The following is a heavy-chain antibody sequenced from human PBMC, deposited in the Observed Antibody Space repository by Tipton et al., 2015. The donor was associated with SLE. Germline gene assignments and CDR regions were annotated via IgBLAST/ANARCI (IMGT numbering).Heavy chain of an antibody. D-gene: IGHD6-13*01. CDR3: AREEKKYSSSYGMDV. CDR1: GFTFSSYS. V-gene: IGHV3-48*01. CDR2: ISSSSSTI. J-gene: IGHJ6*02. Sequence: GSLRLSCAASGFTFSSYSMNWVRQAPGKGLEWVSYISSSSSTIYYADSVKGRFTISRDNAKNSLYLQMNSLRAEDTAVYYCAREEKKYSSSYGMDVWGQGNTVTVS.